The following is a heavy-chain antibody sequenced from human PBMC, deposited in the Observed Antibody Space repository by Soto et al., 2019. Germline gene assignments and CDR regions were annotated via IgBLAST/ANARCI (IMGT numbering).Heavy chain of an antibody. J-gene: IGHJ4*02. V-gene: IGHV3-11*01. CDR1: GFTFSDYY. CDR3: ASGTNGAFFVY. D-gene: IGHD2-8*01. Sequence: TGGSLRLSCAASGFTFSDYYMSWIRQAPGKGLEWVSYISSRSSTIFYADSVKGRFTISRDNVKNSLYLQMNSLRAEDTAVYYCASGTNGAFFVYWGQGILVTAPQ. CDR2: ISSRSSTI.